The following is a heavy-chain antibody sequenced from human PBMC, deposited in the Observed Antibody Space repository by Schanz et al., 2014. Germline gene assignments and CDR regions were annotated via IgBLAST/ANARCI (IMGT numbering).Heavy chain of an antibody. Sequence: EVQLLDSGGGLVQPGGSLRLSCAASGFTFSTYAMSWVRQAPGKGLEWVSAISGSGGSTYYADSVKGRFTISRDNSKNTLYLQMNTLRAEDTTVYYCAKGMGYCSRGACYDYYYYGLDVWGQGTTVTVSS. CDR2: ISGSGGST. D-gene: IGHD2-15*01. V-gene: IGHV3-23*01. J-gene: IGHJ6*02. CDR1: GFTFSTYA. CDR3: AKGMGYCSRGACYDYYYYGLDV.